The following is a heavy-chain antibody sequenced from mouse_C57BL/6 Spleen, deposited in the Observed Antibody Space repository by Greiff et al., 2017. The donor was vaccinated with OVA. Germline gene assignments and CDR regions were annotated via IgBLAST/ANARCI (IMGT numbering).Heavy chain of an antibody. D-gene: IGHD1-1*01. Sequence: QVQLTESGAELVRPGTSVKMSCKASGYTFTNYWIGWAKQRPGHGLEWIGDIYPGGGYTNYNEKFKGKATLTADKSSSTAYMQFSSLTSEDSAIYYCARRDYGSSYGWFAYWGQGTLVTVSA. CDR3: ARRDYGSSYGWFAY. V-gene: IGHV1-63*01. J-gene: IGHJ3*01. CDR2: IYPGGGYT. CDR1: GYTFTNYW.